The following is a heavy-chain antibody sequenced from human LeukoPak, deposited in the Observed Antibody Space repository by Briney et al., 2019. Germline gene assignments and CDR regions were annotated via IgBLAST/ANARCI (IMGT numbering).Heavy chain of an antibody. J-gene: IGHJ4*02. Sequence: GGSLRLSCAASGFTFNSYAMQWVRQAPGKGLEYVSGIGNDGDSTYYATSVKGRFIISRDNSKNMLYLQMGSLGAEDMAVYYCARADCSSSSCYTVAYWGQGTLVTVSS. D-gene: IGHD2-2*02. CDR2: IGNDGDST. V-gene: IGHV3-64*01. CDR3: ARADCSSSSCYTVAY. CDR1: GFTFNSYA.